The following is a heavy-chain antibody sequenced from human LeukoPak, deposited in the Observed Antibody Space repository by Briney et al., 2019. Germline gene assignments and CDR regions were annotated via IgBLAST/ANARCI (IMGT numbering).Heavy chain of an antibody. D-gene: IGHD3-22*01. CDR2: IRGSSTTI. CDR3: AKGGITMIVVVIQYYFDY. V-gene: IGHV3-48*01. Sequence: GGSLRLSCAASGFSFSTSSMSWVRQTPGKGLEWISYIRGSSTTIYYADSVKGRFTISRDNSKNTLYLQMNSLRAEDTAVYYCAKGGITMIVVVIQYYFDYWGQGTLVTVSS. J-gene: IGHJ4*02. CDR1: GFSFSTSS.